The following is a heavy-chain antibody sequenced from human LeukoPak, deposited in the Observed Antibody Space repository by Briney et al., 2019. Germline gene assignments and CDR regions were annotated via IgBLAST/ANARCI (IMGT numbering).Heavy chain of an antibody. D-gene: IGHD1-26*01. CDR3: ARDWGVSYNSNWFDP. Sequence: ASVKVSCKASGYTFTGYYMHWVRQAPGQGLEWMGIINPSGGSTFYAQKFQGRVTMTRDMSTSTVYMELSSLRSEDTAVYYRARDWGVSYNSNWFDPWGQGTLVTVSS. J-gene: IGHJ5*02. CDR1: GYTFTGYY. CDR2: INPSGGST. V-gene: IGHV1-46*01.